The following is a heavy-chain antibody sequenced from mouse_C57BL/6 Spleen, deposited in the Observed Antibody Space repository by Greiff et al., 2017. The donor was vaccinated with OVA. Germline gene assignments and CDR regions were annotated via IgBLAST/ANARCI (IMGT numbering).Heavy chain of an antibody. CDR2: ISYDGSN. J-gene: IGHJ4*01. CDR1: GYSITSGYY. V-gene: IGHV3-6*01. D-gene: IGHD2-1*01. CDR3: ARAVYYGNYWYAMDY. Sequence: EVQLQESGPGLVKPSQSLSLTCSVTGYSITSGYYWNWIRQFPGNKLEWMGYISYDGSNNYNPSLKNRISITRYTSKNQFFLKLNSVTTEDTATYYCARAVYYGNYWYAMDYWGQGTSVTVSS.